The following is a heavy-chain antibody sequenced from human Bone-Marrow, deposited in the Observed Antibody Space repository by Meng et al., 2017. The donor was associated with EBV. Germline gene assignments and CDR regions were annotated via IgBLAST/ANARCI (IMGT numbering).Heavy chain of an antibody. J-gene: IGHJ4*02. D-gene: IGHD3-3*01. CDR2: NRTNGNNYAP. CDR1: GSTCSGSA. Sequence: KLVGCGGALSPPGGALKYSCAAAGSTCSGSAMHRVRLASGKRVGWVGRNRTNGNNYAPAYAASVERRFAIARDDSKNTAYLKMNSLNTEDMAVYYCINRGSFGVVIGAYWGQGTLVTVSS. V-gene: IGHV3-73*02. CDR3: INRGSFGVVIGAY.